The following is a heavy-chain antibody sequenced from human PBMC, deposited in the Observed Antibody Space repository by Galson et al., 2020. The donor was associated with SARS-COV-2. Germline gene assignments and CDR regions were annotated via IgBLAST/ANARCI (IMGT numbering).Heavy chain of an antibody. CDR3: AKDPWADILTGYSAI. D-gene: IGHD3-9*01. CDR2: ISGSGSST. CDR1: GFTFSSYA. J-gene: IGHJ4*02. V-gene: IGHV3-23*01. Sequence: GESLKLSCAASGFTFSSYALSWVRQAPGKGLEWVSAISGSGSSTYQPDSVKGRFNITRHNSKNTLYLQMNSLRAEDTAVYSCAKDPWADILTGYSAIWGQGTLVTVSS.